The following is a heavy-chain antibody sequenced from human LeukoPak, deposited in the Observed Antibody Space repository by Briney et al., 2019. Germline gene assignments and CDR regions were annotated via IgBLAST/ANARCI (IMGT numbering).Heavy chain of an antibody. Sequence: SETLSLTCTVSGYSISRGYFWGWIRQSPGKGLEWIASMFHSGSTYYNPSLKSRVTMSVDTSKNQFSLRLSSVTAADTAVYYCARAPVLYWYFDLWGRGTLVTVSS. CDR1: GYSISRGYF. V-gene: IGHV4-38-2*02. D-gene: IGHD2-8*01. J-gene: IGHJ2*01. CDR3: ARAPVLYWYFDL. CDR2: MFHSGST.